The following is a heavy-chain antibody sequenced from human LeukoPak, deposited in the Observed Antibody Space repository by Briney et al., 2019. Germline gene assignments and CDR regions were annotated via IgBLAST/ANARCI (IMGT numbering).Heavy chain of an antibody. CDR2: ISYIESHR. CDR1: GFTFTTYG. Sequence: GGSLRLSCSTSGFTFTTYGLQWVRQAPGKGLEWVAVISYIESHRYYADSVKGRFTISKDNSRNTLYLQMNSLRAEDTAVYYCAREAVAGTEIFDYWGQGTLVTVSS. J-gene: IGHJ4*02. D-gene: IGHD6-19*01. V-gene: IGHV3-30*03. CDR3: AREAVAGTEIFDY.